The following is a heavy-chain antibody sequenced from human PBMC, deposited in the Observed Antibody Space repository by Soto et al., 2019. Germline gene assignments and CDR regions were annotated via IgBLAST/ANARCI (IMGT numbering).Heavy chain of an antibody. CDR1: GYTFTGYY. CDR3: ARVQGNYYGMDV. Sequence: QVQLVQSGAEVKKPGASVKVSCKASGYTFTGYYMHCVRQAPGQGLEWMGWINPNSGGTNYAQKFQGWVTMTRDTYISTAYMELSRLRSDDTAVYYCARVQGNYYGMDVWGQGTTVTVSS. V-gene: IGHV1-2*04. CDR2: INPNSGGT. J-gene: IGHJ6*02.